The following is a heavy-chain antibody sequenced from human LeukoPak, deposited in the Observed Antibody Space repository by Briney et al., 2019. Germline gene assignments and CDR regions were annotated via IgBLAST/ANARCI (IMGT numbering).Heavy chain of an antibody. CDR1: GGSISNYY. D-gene: IGHD4-17*01. Sequence: PSETLSLTCTVPGGSISNYYWSWIRQPPGKGLEWIGYINYSGNTNYSPSLKSRVTISVDSSKNQFSLRLTSVTAADTAVYFCAREGRQDYVYFDYWGQGALVTVSS. V-gene: IGHV4-59*01. CDR2: INYSGNT. J-gene: IGHJ4*02. CDR3: AREGRQDYVYFDY.